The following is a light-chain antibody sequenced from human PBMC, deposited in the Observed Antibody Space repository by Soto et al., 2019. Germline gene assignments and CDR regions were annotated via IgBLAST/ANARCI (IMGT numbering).Light chain of an antibody. Sequence: EIVLTRSPGTLSLSPGERATLSCRASQSFIYTFFSWYKQKPGQPPRLLIYGASSRATGIPDRFSGSGSGTDFTLTISRLEPEDFAVYFCQQSGFSPPTFGQGTKVDIK. CDR2: GAS. J-gene: IGKJ1*01. CDR1: QSFIYTF. CDR3: QQSGFSPPT. V-gene: IGKV3-20*01.